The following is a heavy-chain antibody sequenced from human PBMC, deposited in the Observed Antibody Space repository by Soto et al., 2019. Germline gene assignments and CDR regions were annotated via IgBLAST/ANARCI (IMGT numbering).Heavy chain of an antibody. CDR1: GYTFTSYG. CDR2: ISANNGST. CDR3: ARDLRIDDFWSGSDY. D-gene: IGHD3-3*01. Sequence: ASVKVSCKASGYTFTSYGISWVRQAPGQGLEWMGRISANNGSTSYAQKFQGRVTMTRDTSTSTVYMELSSLRSEDTAVYYCARDLRIDDFWSGSDYWGQGTLVTVSS. J-gene: IGHJ4*02. V-gene: IGHV1-18*01.